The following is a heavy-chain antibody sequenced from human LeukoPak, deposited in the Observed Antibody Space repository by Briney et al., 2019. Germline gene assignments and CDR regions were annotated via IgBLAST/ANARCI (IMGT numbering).Heavy chain of an antibody. D-gene: IGHD3-16*02. J-gene: IGHJ5*02. CDR1: GGTFSSYA. Sequence: SSVKGSCKASGGTFSSYAISWVRQAPGQGLEWMGRIIPIFGTANYAQKVQGRVTITTDESTSTAYMELSSLRSEDTAVYYCASSPMITFGGVIVPNWFDPWGQGTLVTVSS. CDR3: ASSPMITFGGVIVPNWFDP. CDR2: IIPIFGTA. V-gene: IGHV1-69*05.